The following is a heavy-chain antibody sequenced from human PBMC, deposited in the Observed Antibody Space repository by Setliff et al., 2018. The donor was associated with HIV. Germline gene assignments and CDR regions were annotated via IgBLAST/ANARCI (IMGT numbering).Heavy chain of an antibody. Sequence: ASVKVSCKASGGNFRFYAFSWVRQAPGLGLEWMGGLIPIVDITKSTQKFRDRVTFTADESTKTAQMELSGLTFEDTAVYYCAKGPNFEDAFDIWGQGTVVTVSS. J-gene: IGHJ3*02. CDR3: AKGPNFEDAFDI. D-gene: IGHD2-8*01. CDR2: LIPIVDIT. V-gene: IGHV1-69*10. CDR1: GGNFRFYA.